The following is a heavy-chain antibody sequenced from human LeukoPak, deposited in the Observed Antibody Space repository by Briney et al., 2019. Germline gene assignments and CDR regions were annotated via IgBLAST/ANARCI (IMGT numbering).Heavy chain of an antibody. Sequence: GGSLRLSCEASGFTFGSHAMYRVRQAPGKGLEWVAGIFGSGGSPHYADSVKGRFTISRDNPRNTVYLQINSLRDDDTAVYYCGKTTVGYSSGQKPAWPVDFWGQGTLVTVSS. CDR3: GKTTVGYSSGQKPAWPVDF. D-gene: IGHD5-18*01. CDR2: IFGSGGSP. V-gene: IGHV3-23*01. CDR1: GFTFGSHA. J-gene: IGHJ4*02.